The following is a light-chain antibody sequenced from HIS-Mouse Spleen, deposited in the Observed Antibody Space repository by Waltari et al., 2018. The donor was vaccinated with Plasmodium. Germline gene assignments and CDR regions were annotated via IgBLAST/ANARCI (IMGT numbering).Light chain of an antibody. J-gene: IGLJ2*01. CDR1: SSDVGGYNY. CDR3: SSYAGSNNLV. V-gene: IGLV2-8*01. CDR2: EVS. Sequence: QSALTQPPSASGSPGQSVTISCTGTSSDVGGYNYVSWYQQHPGQAPKLMIYEVSKRPSGVPDRVAGSKSGNTASLTVSGLQAEDEADYYCSSYAGSNNLVVGGGTKLTVL.